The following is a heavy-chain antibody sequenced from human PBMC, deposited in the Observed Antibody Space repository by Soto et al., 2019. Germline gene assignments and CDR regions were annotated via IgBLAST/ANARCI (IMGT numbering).Heavy chain of an antibody. CDR3: AKDAPSGNIVVVPAAISDPFDY. CDR1: GFTFSSYS. Sequence: GGSLRLSCAASGFTFSSYSMNWVRQAPGKGLEWVSAISGSGGSTYYADSVKGRFTISRDNSKNTLYLQMNSLRAEDTAVYYCAKDAPSGNIVVVPAAISDPFDYWGQGTLVTVSS. J-gene: IGHJ4*02. CDR2: ISGSGGST. V-gene: IGHV3-23*01. D-gene: IGHD2-2*02.